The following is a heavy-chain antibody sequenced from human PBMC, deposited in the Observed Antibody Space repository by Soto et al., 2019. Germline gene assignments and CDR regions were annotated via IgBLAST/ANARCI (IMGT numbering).Heavy chain of an antibody. CDR3: AKDQSRSGTTFSGNQIDY. CDR1: GFTFSSYA. CDR2: ISGSGGST. D-gene: IGHD1-7*01. J-gene: IGHJ4*02. V-gene: IGHV3-23*01. Sequence: GGSLRLSCAASGFTFSSYAMSWVRQAPGKGLEWVSAISGSGGSTYYADSVKGRFTISRDNSKNTLYLQMNSLRAEDTAVYYCAKDQSRSGTTFSGNQIDYWGQGTLVTVSS.